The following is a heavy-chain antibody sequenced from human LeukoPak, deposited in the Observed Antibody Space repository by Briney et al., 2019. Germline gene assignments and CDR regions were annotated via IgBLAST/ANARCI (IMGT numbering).Heavy chain of an antibody. CDR3: ARDSAVYYDSSGPLYYFDY. CDR2: ISAYNGNT. Sequence: GASVKVSCKASGYTFTSYGISWVRQAPGQGLEWMGWISAYNGNTNYAQKLQGRVTMTTDTSTSTAYMELSRLRSDDTAVYYCARDSAVYYDSSGPLYYFDYWGQGALVTVSS. V-gene: IGHV1-18*01. D-gene: IGHD3-22*01. J-gene: IGHJ4*02. CDR1: GYTFTSYG.